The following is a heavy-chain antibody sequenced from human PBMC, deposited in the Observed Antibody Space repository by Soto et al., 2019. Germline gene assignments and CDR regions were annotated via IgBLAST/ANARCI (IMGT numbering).Heavy chain of an antibody. V-gene: IGHV3-74*01. Sequence: GGSLRLSSTASGGNFISYWMHWVRQAPGKGLVWVSRINSDGSSTSYADSVKGRFTISRDNAKNTLYLQMNSLRAEDTAVYYCASGYYDYIWGSYRQNAFDIWGQGTMVTVSS. CDR1: GGNFISYW. CDR2: INSDGSST. J-gene: IGHJ3*02. CDR3: ASGYYDYIWGSYRQNAFDI. D-gene: IGHD3-16*02.